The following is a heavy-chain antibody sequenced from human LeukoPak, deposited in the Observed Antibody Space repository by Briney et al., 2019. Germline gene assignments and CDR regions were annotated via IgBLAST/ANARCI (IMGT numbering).Heavy chain of an antibody. CDR1: GGSISSGGYY. V-gene: IGHV4-31*03. CDR3: ARASPVLDAFDI. J-gene: IGHJ3*02. CDR2: IYYSGST. Sequence: SETLSLTCTVSGGSISSGGYYWSWIRQHPGKGLEWIGYIYYSGSTYYNPSLKSRVTISVDTSKNQFSLKLSSVTAADTAVYYCARASPVLDAFDIWGQGTMVTVSS.